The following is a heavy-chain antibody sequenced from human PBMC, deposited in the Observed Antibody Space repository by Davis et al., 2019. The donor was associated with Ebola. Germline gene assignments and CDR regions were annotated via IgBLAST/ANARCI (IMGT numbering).Heavy chain of an antibody. CDR3: ARDSNDFWSGYYQYYFDY. D-gene: IGHD3-3*01. CDR2: ISSSSSYI. Sequence: GESLKISCAASGFTFSSYAMHWVRQAPGKGLEWVSSISSSSSYIYYADSVKGRFTISRDNAKNSLYLQMNSLRAEDTAVYYCARDSNDFWSGYYQYYFDYWGQGTLVTVSS. CDR1: GFTFSSYA. J-gene: IGHJ4*02. V-gene: IGHV3-21*01.